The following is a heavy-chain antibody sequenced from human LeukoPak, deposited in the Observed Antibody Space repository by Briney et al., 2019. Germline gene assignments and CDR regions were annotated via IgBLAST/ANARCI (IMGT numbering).Heavy chain of an antibody. J-gene: IGHJ4*02. CDR3: AKGTHITMIVVAGDY. V-gene: IGHV3-23*01. D-gene: IGHD3-22*01. CDR2: ISGSGGST. Sequence: GGSLRLSCAASGFTFSSYAMSWVRQAPGKGLEWVSVISGSGGSTYYADSVKGRFTISRDNSKNTLYLQMNSLRAEDTAVYYCAKGTHITMIVVAGDYWGQGTLVTVSS. CDR1: GFTFSSYA.